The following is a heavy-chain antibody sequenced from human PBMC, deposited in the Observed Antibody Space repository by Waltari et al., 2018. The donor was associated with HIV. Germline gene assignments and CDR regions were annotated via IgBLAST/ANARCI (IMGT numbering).Heavy chain of an antibody. V-gene: IGHV1-2*02. CDR2: INPNSGGT. Sequence: QVQLVQSGAVVKTPGASLKVYCKTSGYPFSANSIHWLRQAPGQGPEWMGWINPNSGGTNYAQRFQDRVTLTRDTHISTVFMDLSRLASDDTAVYYCARVPQGRLGELSTYYFDYWGQGSLVIVSS. D-gene: IGHD3-16*01. CDR3: ARVPQGRLGELSTYYFDY. CDR1: GYPFSANS. J-gene: IGHJ4*02.